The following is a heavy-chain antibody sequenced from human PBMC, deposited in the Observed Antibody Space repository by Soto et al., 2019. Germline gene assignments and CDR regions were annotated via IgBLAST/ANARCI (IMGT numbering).Heavy chain of an antibody. D-gene: IGHD4-4*01. CDR2: IYWDDDK. Sequence: SGPTLVIPTQTLTLTCTFSGFSLSTSGVGVGCIRQPPGNALERLALIYWDDDKRYSPSLKSRLTITKDTSKNQVVLTMTNMDPVDTATYYCAHLYSNYYYYYYMDVWGKGTTVTVSS. CDR3: AHLYSNYYYYYYMDV. V-gene: IGHV2-5*02. J-gene: IGHJ6*03. CDR1: GFSLSTSGVG.